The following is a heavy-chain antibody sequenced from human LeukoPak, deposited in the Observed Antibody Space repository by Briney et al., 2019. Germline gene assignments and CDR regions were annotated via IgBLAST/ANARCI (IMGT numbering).Heavy chain of an antibody. CDR3: TRVGVGGY. V-gene: IGHV3-7*01. CDR1: RFIFSNHW. Sequence: GGSLRLSCAASRFIFSNHWMTWVRQAPGKGLEWVAMINQDGSDKYYVDSVKGRFTISRDNAKDSLFLQMNSLRADDTAMYFCTRVGVGGYWGQGTLVTVSS. J-gene: IGHJ4*02. CDR2: INQDGSDK. D-gene: IGHD3-16*01.